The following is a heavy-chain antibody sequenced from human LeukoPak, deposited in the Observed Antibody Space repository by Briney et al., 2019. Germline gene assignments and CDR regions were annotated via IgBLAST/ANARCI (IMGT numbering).Heavy chain of an antibody. CDR1: GFTVSSNY. CDR2: IYSGGST. Sequence: GGSLRLSCAASGFTVSSNYMSWVRQAPGKGLEWVSVIYSGGSTYYADSVKGRFTISRDNSKNTLYLQMNSLRAEDTAVYYCARGPRAISSIMDVWAKGPRSPSPQ. V-gene: IGHV3-53*01. J-gene: IGHJ6*04. CDR3: ARGPRAISSIMDV.